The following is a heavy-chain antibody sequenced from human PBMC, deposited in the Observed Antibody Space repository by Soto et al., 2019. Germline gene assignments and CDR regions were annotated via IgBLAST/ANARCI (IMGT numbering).Heavy chain of an antibody. Sequence: QVQLQESGPGLVKPSETLSLTCAVSGYSISSGYYWGWIRQPPGKGLEWIGSIYHSGSTYYNPSLKSRVTISVDTSKNQFSLKLSSVTAADTAVYYCASSYGRGPYYGMDVWGQGTTVTVSS. CDR1: GYSISSGYY. D-gene: IGHD1-26*01. CDR2: IYHSGST. CDR3: ASSYGRGPYYGMDV. J-gene: IGHJ6*02. V-gene: IGHV4-38-2*01.